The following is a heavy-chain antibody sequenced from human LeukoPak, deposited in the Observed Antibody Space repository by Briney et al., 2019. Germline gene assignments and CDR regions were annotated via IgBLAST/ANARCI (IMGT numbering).Heavy chain of an antibody. CDR3: ARLATPSTMAARGRSWFES. CDR2: IYYTGST. J-gene: IGHJ5*01. D-gene: IGHD6-6*01. Sequence: PSETLSLTCALSGDSISSDYWSWVRQPPGKGLEWIGYIYYTGSTNYNPSLKSRVTISVDTSKNQFSLKLSSVTAADTAVYCARLATPSTMAARGRSWFESWGQGTLVTVSS. CDR1: GDSISSDY. V-gene: IGHV4-59*01.